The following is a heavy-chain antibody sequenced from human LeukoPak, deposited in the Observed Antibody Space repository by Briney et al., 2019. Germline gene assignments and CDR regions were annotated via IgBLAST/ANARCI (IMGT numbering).Heavy chain of an antibody. V-gene: IGHV1-2*06. Sequence: ASVKVSCKASGYTFTAYYMHWVRQVPGQGLEWMGRINPNSGDTDYAQKFQGRVIMTRDTSISTAYMEASRLRSDDTAVYYCARVDSGHDYGPSWGQGTTVTVSS. D-gene: IGHD5-12*01. CDR3: ARVDSGHDYGPS. CDR1: GYTFTAYY. J-gene: IGHJ3*01. CDR2: INPNSGDT.